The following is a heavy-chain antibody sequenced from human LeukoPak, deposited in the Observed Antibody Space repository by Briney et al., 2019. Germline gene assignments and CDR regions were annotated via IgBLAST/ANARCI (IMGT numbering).Heavy chain of an antibody. CDR2: INAGNGNT. J-gene: IGHJ5*02. CDR3: ARDRGYGDYWFDP. V-gene: IGHV1-3*01. Sequence: ASVKVSCKASGYTFTSYAMHWVRQAPGQRLEWMGWINAGNGNTKYSQKFQGRVTITTDESTSTAYMELSSLRSEDTAVYYCARDRGYGDYWFDPWGQGTLVTVSS. D-gene: IGHD4-17*01. CDR1: GYTFTSYA.